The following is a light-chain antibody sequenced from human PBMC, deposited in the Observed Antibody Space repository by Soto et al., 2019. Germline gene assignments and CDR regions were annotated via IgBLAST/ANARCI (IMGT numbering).Light chain of an antibody. CDR2: YDT. CDR3: QVWDSSSDPVV. J-gene: IGLJ2*01. V-gene: IGLV3-21*04. Sequence: SYELTQPPSVSVAPGKTANITCGGNNIGSKSVHWYQQKPGQAPVLVISYDTDRPSGIPERYSGSNSGNTATLTISRVAAGDEADYYCQVWDSSSDPVVFGGGTKVTVL. CDR1: NIGSKS.